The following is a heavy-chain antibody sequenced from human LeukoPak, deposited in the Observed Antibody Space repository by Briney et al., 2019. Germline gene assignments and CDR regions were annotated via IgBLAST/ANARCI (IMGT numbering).Heavy chain of an antibody. Sequence: GGSLRLSCAASGFTFSSYAMSWVRQAPGKGVEWVSAISGSGGSTYYADSVKGRFTISRDNSKNTLYLQMNSLRAEDTAVYYCARFYCSSTGCYLPEYFQHWGQGTLVTVSS. V-gene: IGHV3-23*01. CDR2: ISGSGGST. J-gene: IGHJ1*01. D-gene: IGHD2-2*01. CDR1: GFTFSSYA. CDR3: ARFYCSSTGCYLPEYFQH.